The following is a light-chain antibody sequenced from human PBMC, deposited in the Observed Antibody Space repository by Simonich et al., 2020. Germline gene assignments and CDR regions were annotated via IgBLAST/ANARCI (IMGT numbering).Light chain of an antibody. CDR1: QSVLYSSNNQNY. CDR2: WAA. Sequence: DIVMTQSPDSLAVSLGERATINCKSSQSVLYSSNNQNYLAWYPQKPGQPPKLLIYWAATRESGVPDRVSGSGSGTDFTLTISSLQAEDVAVYYCQQYYSTITFGQGTRLEMK. CDR3: QQYYSTIT. J-gene: IGKJ5*01. V-gene: IGKV4-1*01.